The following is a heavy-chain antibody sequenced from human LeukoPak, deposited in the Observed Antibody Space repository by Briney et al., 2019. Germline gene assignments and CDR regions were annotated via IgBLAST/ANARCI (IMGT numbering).Heavy chain of an antibody. Sequence: SETLSLTCTVSGGSISSYYWSWIRQPPGKGLECIGYIYYSGSTNYNPSLKSRVTISVDKSKNQFSLKLSSVTAADTAVYYCARDYGSGSYYYYYYYYGMDVWGQGTTVTVSS. CDR1: GGSISSYY. J-gene: IGHJ6*02. CDR3: ARDYGSGSYYYYYYYYGMDV. CDR2: IYYSGST. D-gene: IGHD3-10*01. V-gene: IGHV4-59*12.